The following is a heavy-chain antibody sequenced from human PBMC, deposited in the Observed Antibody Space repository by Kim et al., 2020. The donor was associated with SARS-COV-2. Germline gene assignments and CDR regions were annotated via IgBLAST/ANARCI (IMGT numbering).Heavy chain of an antibody. D-gene: IGHD4-17*01. J-gene: IGHJ4*02. CDR2: T. CDR3: AKGTTVTTLDY. Sequence: TYYAGSVKGRFTISRDNSKNTLYLQMNSLRAEDTAVYYCAKGTTVTTLDYWGQGTLVTVSS. V-gene: IGHV3-23*01.